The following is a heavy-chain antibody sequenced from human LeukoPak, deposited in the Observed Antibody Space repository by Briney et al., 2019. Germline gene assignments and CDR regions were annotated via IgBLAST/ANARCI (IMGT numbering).Heavy chain of an antibody. V-gene: IGHV3-30*18. Sequence: PGGSLRLSCAASGFIFRSYGMHWVRQAPGKGLEWVAVISYDGSNKYHADSVKGRFTISRDNSKNMLYLQMHSLTPEDTAVYYCAKEKSYYGSGPTLYYYYYYYMDVWGEGTTVTVSS. CDR2: ISYDGSNK. CDR1: GFIFRSYG. CDR3: AKEKSYYGSGPTLYYYYYYYMDV. D-gene: IGHD3-10*01. J-gene: IGHJ6*03.